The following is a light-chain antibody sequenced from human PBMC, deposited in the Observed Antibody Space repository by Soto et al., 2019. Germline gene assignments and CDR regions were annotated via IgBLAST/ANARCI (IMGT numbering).Light chain of an antibody. CDR3: SSYTTTTTPGV. J-gene: IGLJ1*01. CDR1: SNDVGGYNY. CDR2: DVS. V-gene: IGLV2-14*01. Sequence: QSALTQPASVSGSPGQSITISCTGTSNDVGGYNYVSWYQQYPDKAPTLIIYDVSNRPSGVSTRFSGSKSGNRASLTISGLQAEDEADYYCSSYTTTTTPGVFGTGTKVTV.